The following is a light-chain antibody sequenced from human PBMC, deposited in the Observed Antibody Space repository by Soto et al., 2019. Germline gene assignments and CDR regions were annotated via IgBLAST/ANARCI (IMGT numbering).Light chain of an antibody. CDR3: QQANSLPLT. CDR2: AAS. V-gene: IGKV1-12*01. Sequence: DIQVTQTPSSVSASVGDRVTIACRANQGIRSYLAWYQQEPGKAPKLLIYAASSLQSGVPSRFSGSGSGTDFTLTISSLQPEDFATYYCQQANSLPLTFGGGTKVDIK. J-gene: IGKJ4*01. CDR1: QGIRSY.